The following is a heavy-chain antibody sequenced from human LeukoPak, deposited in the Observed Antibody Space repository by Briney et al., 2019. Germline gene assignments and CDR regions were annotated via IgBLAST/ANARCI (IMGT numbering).Heavy chain of an antibody. J-gene: IGHJ6*04. CDR3: ARTGIYCSGGSCYYYYGTDV. V-gene: IGHV3-33*01. CDR1: GFTFSSYG. D-gene: IGHD2-15*01. Sequence: GGSLRLSCAASGFTFSSYGMHWVRQAPGKGLEWVAVIWYDGSNKYYADSVKGRFTISRDNSKNTLYLQMNSLRAEDTAVYYCARTGIYCSGGSCYYYYGTDVWGKGTTVTVSS. CDR2: IWYDGSNK.